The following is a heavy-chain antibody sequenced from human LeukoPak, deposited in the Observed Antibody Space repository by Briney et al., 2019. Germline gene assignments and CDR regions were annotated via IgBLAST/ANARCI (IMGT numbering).Heavy chain of an antibody. Sequence: PGGSLRLSCAASGFTFNNYWMHWVRHAPGMGLVWVSSIRFDGGDTAYADSAKGRFTISRDNAKNTMFLQMNNLRAEDTAVYYGARDFVYFDYWGQGTLVTVSS. CDR1: GFTFNNYW. CDR2: IRFDGGDT. CDR3: ARDFVYFDY. J-gene: IGHJ4*02. V-gene: IGHV3-74*03.